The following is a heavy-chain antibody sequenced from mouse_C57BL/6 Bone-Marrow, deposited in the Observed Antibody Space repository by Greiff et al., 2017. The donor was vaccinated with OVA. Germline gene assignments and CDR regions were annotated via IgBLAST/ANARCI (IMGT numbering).Heavy chain of an antibody. J-gene: IGHJ3*01. D-gene: IGHD2-4*01. CDR2: IDPTSGGT. V-gene: IGHV1-72*01. CDR3: ARDYDYDGAWCAD. CDR1: GYTFTSYW. Sequence: QVQLKESGAELVKPGASVKLSCKASGYTFTSYWMHWVKQRPGRGLEWIGRIDPTSGGTKYTEKFKSKATLTVDKPSSTAYMQLSSLTSEVSAVYYCARDYDYDGAWCADWGQGTLVTVSA.